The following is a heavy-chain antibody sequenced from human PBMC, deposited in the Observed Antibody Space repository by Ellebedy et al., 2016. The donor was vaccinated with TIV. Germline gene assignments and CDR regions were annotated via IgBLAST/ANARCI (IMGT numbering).Heavy chain of an antibody. CDR1: GGSISSYY. CDR2: IYYSGST. CDR3: ARAVGGYCSGGSCYSTWFDP. J-gene: IGHJ5*02. V-gene: IGHV4-59*01. Sequence: GSLRLSXTVSGGSISSYYWSWIRQPPGKGLEWIGYIYYSGSTNYNPSLKSRVTISVDTSKNQFSLKLSSVTAADTAVYYCARAVGGYCSGGSCYSTWFDPWGQGTLVTVSS. D-gene: IGHD2-15*01.